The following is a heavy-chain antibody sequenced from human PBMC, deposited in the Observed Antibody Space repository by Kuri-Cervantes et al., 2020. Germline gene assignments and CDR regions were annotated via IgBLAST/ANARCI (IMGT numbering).Heavy chain of an antibody. CDR2: IKQDGSEK. D-gene: IGHD3-9*01. V-gene: IGHV3-7*01. Sequence: GESLKISCAASGFTFSSDWMSWVRQAPGKGLEWVANIKQDGSEKYYVDSVKGRFTISRDNAKNSLYLQMNSLGAEDTAVYYCARDVVYYDILTGHSMDVWGQGTTVTVSS. CDR1: GFTFSSDW. CDR3: ARDVVYYDILTGHSMDV. J-gene: IGHJ6*02.